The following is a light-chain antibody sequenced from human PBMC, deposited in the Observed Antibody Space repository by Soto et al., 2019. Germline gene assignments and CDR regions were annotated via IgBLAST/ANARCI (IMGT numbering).Light chain of an antibody. CDR2: EVT. Sequence: QSALTQPASVSGSPGQSLTISCTGTTSDVGGYNYVSWYQHHPGKAPRLVIYEVTNRPSGVSNRFSGSKSGNTASLSISGRQAEDEADYYYSSSKFSSTLVVFGGGTKLTVL. J-gene: IGLJ2*01. CDR3: SSSKFSSTLVV. CDR1: TSDVGGYNY. V-gene: IGLV2-14*01.